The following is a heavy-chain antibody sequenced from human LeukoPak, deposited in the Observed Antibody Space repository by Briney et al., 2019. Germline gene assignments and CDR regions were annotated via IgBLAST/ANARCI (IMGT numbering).Heavy chain of an antibody. V-gene: IGHV3-33*01. CDR2: IWYDGSNK. D-gene: IGHD2-21*01. CDR3: ASAGEDAFDI. CDR1: GFTFSSYG. Sequence: GGSLRLSCAASGFTFSSYGMHWVRQAPGKGLEWVAVIWYDGSNKYYADSVKGRFTIPRDNSKNTLYVQMNSLRAEDTAVYYCASAGEDAFDIWGQGTMVTVSS. J-gene: IGHJ3*02.